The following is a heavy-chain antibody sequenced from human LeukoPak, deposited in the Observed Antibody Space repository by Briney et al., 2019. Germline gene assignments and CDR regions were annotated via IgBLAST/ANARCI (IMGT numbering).Heavy chain of an antibody. CDR3: ARAADTAMVQAWFGY. CDR2: IKQDGSEK. J-gene: IGHJ4*02. V-gene: IGHV3-7*01. Sequence: PGGSLRLSCAASGFTFSSYWMSWVRQALGKGLEWVANIKQDGSEKYYVDSVKGRFTISRDNAKNSLYLQMNSLRAEDTAVYYCARAADTAMVQAWFGYWGQGTLVTVSS. D-gene: IGHD5-18*01. CDR1: GFTFSSYW.